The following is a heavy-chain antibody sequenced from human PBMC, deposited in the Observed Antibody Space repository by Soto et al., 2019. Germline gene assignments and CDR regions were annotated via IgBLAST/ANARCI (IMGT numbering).Heavy chain of an antibody. J-gene: IGHJ4*02. CDR3: ASGLEEYSSSGYDY. V-gene: IGHV3-74*01. Sequence: PGGSLRLSCVASGFTFNSCWMHWVRQAPGKGLVWVSRNNSDGSTTDYADSVKGRFPISRNKAKNTLYLQMNSLKTEDTALYYCASGLEEYSSSGYDYWGQGP. CDR2: NNSDGSTT. CDR1: GFTFNSCW. D-gene: IGHD6-19*01.